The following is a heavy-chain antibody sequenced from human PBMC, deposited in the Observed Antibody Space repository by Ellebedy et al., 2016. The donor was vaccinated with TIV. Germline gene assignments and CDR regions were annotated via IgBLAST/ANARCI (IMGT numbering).Heavy chain of an antibody. Sequence: GESLKISCAASGFTFSSYGMHWVRQAPGKGLEWVAVIWYDGSNKYYADPVKGRFTISRDNSKNTLYLQMNSLRAEDTAVYYCARDFQYSSGWFPWFDPWGQGTLVTVSS. CDR2: IWYDGSNK. CDR3: ARDFQYSSGWFPWFDP. CDR1: GFTFSSYG. D-gene: IGHD6-19*01. V-gene: IGHV3-33*01. J-gene: IGHJ5*02.